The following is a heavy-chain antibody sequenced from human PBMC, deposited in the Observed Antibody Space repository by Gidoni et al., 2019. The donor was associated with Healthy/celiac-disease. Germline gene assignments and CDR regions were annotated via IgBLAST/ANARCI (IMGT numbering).Heavy chain of an antibody. CDR3: AREGSSGYYYFDY. CDR1: GFTFSSYG. J-gene: IGHJ4*02. V-gene: IGHV3-33*01. Sequence: QVQLVESGGGVVQPGRSLRLSCAASGFTFSSYGMHWVRQAPGKGLEWVAVIWYDGSNKYYADSVKGRFTISRDNSKNTLYLQMNSLRAEDTAVYYCAREGSSGYYYFDYWGQGTLVTVSS. CDR2: IWYDGSNK. D-gene: IGHD3-22*01.